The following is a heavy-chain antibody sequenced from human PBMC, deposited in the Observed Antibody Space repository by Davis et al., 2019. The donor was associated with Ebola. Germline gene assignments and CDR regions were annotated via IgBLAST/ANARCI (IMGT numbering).Heavy chain of an antibody. D-gene: IGHD5-12*01. CDR1: GDSFTSYW. J-gene: IGHJ4*02. Sequence: GESLKISCQGSGDSFTSYWIVWVRQMPGKGLEWMGIIYPGDSDTNYSPSFQGHVTISTDKSISTAYLQWSSLRASDTAMYYCARQEEWLNYYFDYWGQGTLVTVSS. V-gene: IGHV5-51*01. CDR3: ARQEEWLNYYFDY. CDR2: IYPGDSDT.